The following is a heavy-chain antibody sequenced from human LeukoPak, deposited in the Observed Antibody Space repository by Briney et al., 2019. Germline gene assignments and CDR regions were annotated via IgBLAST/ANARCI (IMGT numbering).Heavy chain of an antibody. CDR1: GCTFTGYY. J-gene: IGHJ6*03. V-gene: IGHV1-2*02. D-gene: IGHD6-13*01. CDR3: AREISAAGGDYYYYYYYMDV. Sequence: ASVKVSCKASGCTFTGYYMHWVRWAPGQGLEWMGWINPNSGGTNYAQKFQGRVTMTRDTSISTAYMELSRLRSDDTAVYYCAREISAAGGDYYYYYYYMDVWGKGTTVTISS. CDR2: INPNSGGT.